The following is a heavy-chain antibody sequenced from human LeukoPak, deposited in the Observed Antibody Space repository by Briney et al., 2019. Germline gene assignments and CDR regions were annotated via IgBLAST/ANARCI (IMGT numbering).Heavy chain of an antibody. V-gene: IGHV3-30-3*02. CDR1: GFTFSSYA. CDR2: ISYDGSNK. D-gene: IGHD3-22*01. CDR3: AKSAYYDSSGYYREWYFAY. Sequence: GGSLRLSCAASGFTFSSYAMHWVRQTPGKGLEWVAVISYDGSNKYYADSVKGRFTISRDNSKNTLYLQMNSLRAEDTAVYFCAKSAYYDSSGYYREWYFAYWGQGTLVTVSS. J-gene: IGHJ4*02.